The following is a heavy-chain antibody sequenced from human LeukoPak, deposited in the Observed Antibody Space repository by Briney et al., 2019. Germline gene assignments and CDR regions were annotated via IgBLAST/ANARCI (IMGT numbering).Heavy chain of an antibody. J-gene: IGHJ6*03. V-gene: IGHV3-23*01. Sequence: GGSLRLSCAASGFTFSSYAMSWVRQAPGKGLEWVSAISGSGGSTYYADSVKGRFTISRDNSKNTLYLQMNSLRAEDTAVYYCTTDPKCSSTSCYGDYYYYYMDVWGKGTTVTVSS. CDR1: GFTFSSYA. CDR2: ISGSGGST. CDR3: TTDPKCSSTSCYGDYYYYYMDV. D-gene: IGHD2-2*01.